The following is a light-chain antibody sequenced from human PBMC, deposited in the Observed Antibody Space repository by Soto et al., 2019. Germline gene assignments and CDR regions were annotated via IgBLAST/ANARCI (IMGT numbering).Light chain of an antibody. CDR3: QQYHNWPMT. V-gene: IGKV3-15*01. Sequence: EIVMTQSPATLSVSPGERATLSCRASQSVSSNLAWYQQKPGQAPRLLIYGASTRATGIPARFSGSGSGTEFTLTISSLQSEDFVVYYWQQYHNWPMTFGQGTKVEIK. CDR2: GAS. CDR1: QSVSSN. J-gene: IGKJ1*01.